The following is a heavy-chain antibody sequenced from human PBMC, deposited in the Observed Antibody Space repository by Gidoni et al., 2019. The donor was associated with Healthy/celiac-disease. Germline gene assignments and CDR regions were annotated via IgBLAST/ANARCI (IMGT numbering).Heavy chain of an antibody. D-gene: IGHD6-19*01. CDR2: IKQEGSEK. J-gene: IGHJ4*02. CDR3: ARDLCPKSSGGPLDY. Sequence: EVQLVESGGGLVQPGGSLILSCAASGFPFSSYWMSWVRQAPGKGLEWVANIKQEGSEKYYVDSVKGRVNSARDNDKNSLYLQMNSLRAEDTAVYYCARDLCPKSSGGPLDYWGQGTLVTVSS. CDR1: GFPFSSYW. V-gene: IGHV3-7*03.